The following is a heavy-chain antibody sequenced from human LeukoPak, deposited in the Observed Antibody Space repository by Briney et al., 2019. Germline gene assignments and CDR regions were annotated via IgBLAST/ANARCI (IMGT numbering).Heavy chain of an antibody. CDR2: LIPIFGTA. CDR3: ARPLTGSGSYWVAFDI. V-gene: IGHV1-69*06. Sequence: ASVKVSCKASGGTFSSYAIGWVRQAPGQGLEWMGGLIPIFGTANYAQKFQGRVTITADKSTSTAYMELSSLRSEDTAVYYCARPLTGSGSYWVAFDIWGQGTMVTVSS. CDR1: GGTFSSYA. J-gene: IGHJ3*02. D-gene: IGHD3-10*01.